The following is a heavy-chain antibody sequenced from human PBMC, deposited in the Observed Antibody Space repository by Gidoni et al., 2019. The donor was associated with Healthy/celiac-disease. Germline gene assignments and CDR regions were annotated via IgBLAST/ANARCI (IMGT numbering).Heavy chain of an antibody. D-gene: IGHD3-22*01. Sequence: QVQLVQSGAEVKKPGSSVKVSCKASGGTFSSYTISWVRQAPGQGLEWMGRIIPILGIANYAQKFQGRVTITADKSTSTAYMELSSLRSEDTAVYYCARGDITMIVAAYWGQGTLVTVSS. CDR1: GGTFSSYT. CDR3: ARGDITMIVAAY. J-gene: IGHJ4*02. V-gene: IGHV1-69*02. CDR2: IIPILGIA.